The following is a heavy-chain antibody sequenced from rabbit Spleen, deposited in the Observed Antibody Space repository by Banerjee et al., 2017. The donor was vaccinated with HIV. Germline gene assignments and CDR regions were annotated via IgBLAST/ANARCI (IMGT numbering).Heavy chain of an antibody. Sequence: QSLGESGGGLVKPGASLTLTCKASGFSFSSGYYICWVRQAPGKRPEWIACIYGGSSGTTYYVSWARGRFPISKASSPPVTLQLTSLTAADTASYFCARDGDGYTINFNLWGPGTMVTV. CDR2: IYGGSSGTT. CDR3: ARDGDGYTINFNL. CDR1: GFSFSSGYY. J-gene: IGHJ4*01. V-gene: IGHV1S40*01. D-gene: IGHD6-1*01.